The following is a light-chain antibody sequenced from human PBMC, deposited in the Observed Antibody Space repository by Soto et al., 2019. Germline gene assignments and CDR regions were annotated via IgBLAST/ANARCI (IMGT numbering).Light chain of an antibody. CDR1: SSDIGSYNR. CDR2: EVN. Sequence: QSALTQPASVSGSPGQSITISCTGTSSDIGSYNRVSWYQQPPGTAPKLIIYEVNNRPSGVPDRFSGSKSGNTASLTISGLQAEDEADYYCSSYTSSSTHVFGTGTKLTVL. V-gene: IGLV2-18*02. J-gene: IGLJ1*01. CDR3: SSYTSSSTHV.